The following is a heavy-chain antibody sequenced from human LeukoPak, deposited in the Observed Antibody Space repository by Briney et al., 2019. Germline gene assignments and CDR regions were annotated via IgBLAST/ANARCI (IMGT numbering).Heavy chain of an antibody. V-gene: IGHV4-31*03. D-gene: IGHD5-18*01. CDR3: ARGLNPMDTAMMY. J-gene: IGHJ4*02. Sequence: PSRTLSLTCTVSGGSISSGGYYWSWIRQHPGKGLEWIGYIYYSGSTYYNPSLKSRVTISVDTSKNQFSLKLSSVTAADTAVYYCARGLNPMDTAMMYWGQGTLVTVSS. CDR1: GGSISSGGYY. CDR2: IYYSGST.